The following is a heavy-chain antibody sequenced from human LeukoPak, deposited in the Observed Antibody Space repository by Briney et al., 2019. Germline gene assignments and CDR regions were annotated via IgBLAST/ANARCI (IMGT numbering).Heavy chain of an antibody. D-gene: IGHD6-19*01. CDR1: GFTFSSYS. J-gene: IGHJ4*02. Sequence: PGGSLRLSCAASGFTFSSYSMNWVRQAPGKGLEWVSSISSSSSYIYYADSLKGRFTISRDNAKNTLYLQMNSLRAEDTAVYYCARAVAGTYFDYWGQGTRVTVSS. CDR3: ARAVAGTYFDY. CDR2: ISSSSSYI. V-gene: IGHV3-21*01.